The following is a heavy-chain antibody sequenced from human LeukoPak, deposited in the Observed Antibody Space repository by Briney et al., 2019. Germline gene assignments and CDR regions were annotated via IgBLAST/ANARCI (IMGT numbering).Heavy chain of an antibody. D-gene: IGHD2-2*01. CDR2: INPSGGST. J-gene: IGHJ4*02. CDR3: ARDREYCTSTICPVDY. Sequence: ASVKVSYKASGYTFTSYYMHWVRQAPGQGLEWMGIINPSGGSTSYAQKFQGRVTMTRDTSTSTVYMELSSLRSEDTAVYYCARDREYCTSTICPVDYWGQGSLVTVSS. V-gene: IGHV1-46*01. CDR1: GYTFTSYY.